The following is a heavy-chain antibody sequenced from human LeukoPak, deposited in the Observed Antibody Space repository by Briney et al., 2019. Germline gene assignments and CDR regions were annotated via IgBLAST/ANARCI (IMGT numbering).Heavy chain of an antibody. J-gene: IGHJ4*02. CDR2: MNPNSGNT. CDR1: GYTFTSYD. CDR3: AREGSHCSSTSCPFDY. D-gene: IGHD2-2*01. V-gene: IGHV1-8*01. Sequence: ASVKVSCKASGYTFTSYDINWVRQATGQGLEWMGWMNPNSGNTGYAQKFQGRVTMTRDTSISTAYMELSRLRSDDTAVYYCAREGSHCSSTSCPFDYWGQGTLVTVSS.